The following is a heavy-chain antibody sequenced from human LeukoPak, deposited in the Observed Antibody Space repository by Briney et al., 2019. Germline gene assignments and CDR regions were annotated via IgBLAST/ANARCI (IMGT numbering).Heavy chain of an antibody. D-gene: IGHD6-19*01. Sequence: ASVKVSCKASGYTFTGYYMHWVRQAPGQGLEWMGRINPNSGGTNYAQKFQGRVTMTRDTSISTAYMELSRLRSDDTAVYYVARPGIAVGGNPGRGFDPWGQGTLVTVSS. V-gene: IGHV1-2*06. CDR2: INPNSGGT. CDR3: ARPGIAVGGNPGRGFDP. J-gene: IGHJ5*02. CDR1: GYTFTGYY.